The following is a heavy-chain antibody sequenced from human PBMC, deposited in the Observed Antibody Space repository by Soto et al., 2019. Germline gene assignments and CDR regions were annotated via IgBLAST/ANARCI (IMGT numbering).Heavy chain of an antibody. CDR1: GFACSGYA. D-gene: IGHD3-9*01. J-gene: IGHJ6*02. V-gene: IGHV3-30-3*01. CDR2: ISYDGSNK. Sequence: GGSLRLSCIASGFACSGYAMHWVRQAPGKGLEWVAVISYDGSNKYYADSVKGRFTISRDNSKNTLYLQMNSLRAEDTAVYYCARDLDYDILTGYYVGYYYYYGMDVWGQGTTVTVSS. CDR3: ARDLDYDILTGYYVGYYYYYGMDV.